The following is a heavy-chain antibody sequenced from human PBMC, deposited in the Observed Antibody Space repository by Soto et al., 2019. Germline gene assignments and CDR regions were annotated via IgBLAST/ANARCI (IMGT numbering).Heavy chain of an antibody. CDR2: IYYSGST. Sequence: SETLSLTCTVSGGSVSSGSYYWSWIRQPPGKGLEWIGYIYYSGSTNYTPSLKSRVTISVDTSKNQFSLKLSSVTAADTAVYYCARVSGSGYYYYWGQGTLVT. CDR1: GGSVSSGSYY. V-gene: IGHV4-61*01. CDR3: ARVSGSGYYYY. J-gene: IGHJ4*02. D-gene: IGHD3-22*01.